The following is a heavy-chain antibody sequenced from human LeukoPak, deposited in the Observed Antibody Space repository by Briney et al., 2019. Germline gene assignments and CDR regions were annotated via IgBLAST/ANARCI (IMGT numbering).Heavy chain of an antibody. J-gene: IGHJ5*02. Sequence: ASVKVSCKASGYTFTGYYMHWVRQAPGQGLEWMGWINSNSGGTNYAQKFQGRVTMTTDTSTSTAYMELSRLRSDDTAVYYCASVGYYYGSGSYNWFDPWGQGTLVTVSS. CDR3: ASVGYYYGSGSYNWFDP. CDR1: GYTFTGYY. D-gene: IGHD3-10*01. CDR2: INSNSGGT. V-gene: IGHV1-2*02.